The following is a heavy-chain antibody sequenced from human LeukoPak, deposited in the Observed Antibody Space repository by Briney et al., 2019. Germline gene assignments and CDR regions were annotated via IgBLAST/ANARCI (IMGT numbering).Heavy chain of an antibody. D-gene: IGHD3-3*01. V-gene: IGHV3-66*02. CDR2: IYSGGST. J-gene: IGHJ5*02. CDR3: ASKATSLGYDFS. Sequence: GGSLRLSCAASGFTVSSNYMSWVRQAPGKGLEWVSVIYSGGSTYYADSVKGRFTISRDNSKNTLYLQMNSLRAEDTAVYYCASKATSLGYDFSWGQGTLVTVSS. CDR1: GFTVSSNY.